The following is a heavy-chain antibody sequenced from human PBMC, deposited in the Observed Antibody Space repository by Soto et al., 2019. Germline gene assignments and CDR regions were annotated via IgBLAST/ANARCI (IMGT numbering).Heavy chain of an antibody. J-gene: IGHJ4*02. Sequence: QVHLVQSGAEMKKPGSSVKVSCKVSGGDLRNSGLSWVRQAPGQGLEWMGGVFPLLAMVDYSQKFQGRVTITADESTNPAYMYLGSLRSEDMAVYYCAKEDAAGFKSWVQGIQVIVSS. CDR3: AKEDAAGFKS. D-gene: IGHD6-19*01. CDR2: VFPLLAMV. CDR1: GGDLRNSG. V-gene: IGHV1-69*04.